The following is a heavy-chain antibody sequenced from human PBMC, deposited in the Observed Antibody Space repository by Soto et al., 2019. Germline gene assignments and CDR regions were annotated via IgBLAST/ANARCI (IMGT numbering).Heavy chain of an antibody. Sequence: GGSLRLSCAASGFTFSSYAMSWVRQAPGKGLEWVSAISGSGGSTYYADSVKGRFTISRDNSKNTLYLQMNSLRAEDTAVYYCAKDSPTRFAKDRSDTLDYWGQGTLVPVYS. CDR2: ISGSGGST. V-gene: IGHV3-23*01. D-gene: IGHD3-10*01. J-gene: IGHJ4*02. CDR3: AKDSPTRFAKDRSDTLDY. CDR1: GFTFSSYA.